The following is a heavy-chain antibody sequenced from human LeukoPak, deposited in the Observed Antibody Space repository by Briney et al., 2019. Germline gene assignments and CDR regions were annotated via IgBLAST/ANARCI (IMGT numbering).Heavy chain of an antibody. CDR3: ARVNGLPDY. V-gene: IGHV1-8*01. CDR2: MNPKSGNT. Sequence: GASVKVSCKASGYTFTSYDINWVRQATGQGLEWMGWMNPKSGNTGYAQRFQGKVTMTRDTSISTAYMELSSPTFDDTAIYYCARVNGLPDYWGQGTLVTVSS. J-gene: IGHJ4*02. D-gene: IGHD2-8*01. CDR1: GYTFTSYD.